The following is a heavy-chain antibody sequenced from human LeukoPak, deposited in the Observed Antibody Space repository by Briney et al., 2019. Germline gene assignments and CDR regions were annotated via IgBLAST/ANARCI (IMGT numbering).Heavy chain of an antibody. CDR3: ARVPRYYYDSSGYDAFDI. D-gene: IGHD3-22*01. V-gene: IGHV1-8*01. CDR1: GYTFTSYD. J-gene: IGHJ3*02. Sequence: ASVKVSCKASGYTFTSYDIHWVRPATGQGLGWMGWMNPNSGNTGYAQKFQGRVTMTRNTSISTAYMELSSLRSAHTAVYYCARVPRYYYDSSGYDAFDIWGQGTMVTVSS. CDR2: MNPNSGNT.